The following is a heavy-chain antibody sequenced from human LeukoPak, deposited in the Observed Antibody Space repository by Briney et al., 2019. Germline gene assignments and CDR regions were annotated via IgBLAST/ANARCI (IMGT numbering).Heavy chain of an antibody. D-gene: IGHD5-12*01. Sequence: GGSLRLSCAASGFTFSGSAMHWVRQAPGKGLEWVSSISSSSSYIYYADSVKGRFTISRDNAKNSLYLQMNSLRAEDTAVYYCARDERGYSGYDPFDYWGQGTLVTVSS. CDR2: ISSSSSYI. CDR1: GFTFSGSA. V-gene: IGHV3-21*01. J-gene: IGHJ4*02. CDR3: ARDERGYSGYDPFDY.